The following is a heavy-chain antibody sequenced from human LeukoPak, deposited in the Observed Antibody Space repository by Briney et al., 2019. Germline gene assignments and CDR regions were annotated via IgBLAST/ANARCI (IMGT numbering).Heavy chain of an antibody. Sequence: SETLSLTCTVSGGSISSYYWSWIRQPPGKGLEWIGDIYYSGSTNYNPSLKSRVTISVDTSKNQFSLKLSSVTAADTAVYYCARNYYDSSGYSFYWYFDLWGRGTLVTVSS. V-gene: IGHV4-59*01. CDR2: IYYSGST. D-gene: IGHD3-22*01. CDR1: GGSISSYY. J-gene: IGHJ2*01. CDR3: ARNYYDSSGYSFYWYFDL.